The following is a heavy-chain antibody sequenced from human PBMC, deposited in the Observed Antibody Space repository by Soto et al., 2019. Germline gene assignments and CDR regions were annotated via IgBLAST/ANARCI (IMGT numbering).Heavy chain of an antibody. Sequence: SCAASGFSFSTYGMRGVRPAPGSWLEWVVGISGAAEYTHDSDSVRGRFTISRDKSKNSLYLQMNSLRAEDTAVYYCAKWDDDGSGSALGFWGQGTLVTVSS. CDR2: ISGAAEYT. D-gene: IGHD3-10*01. CDR3: AKWDDDGSGSALGF. V-gene: IGHV3-23*01. J-gene: IGHJ4*02. CDR1: GFSFSTYG.